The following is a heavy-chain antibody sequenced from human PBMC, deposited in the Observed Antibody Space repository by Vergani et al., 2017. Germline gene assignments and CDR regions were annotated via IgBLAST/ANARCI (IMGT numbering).Heavy chain of an antibody. CDR3: ARAPVYSSGWFQGLDV. CDR1: GFTVSSNY. D-gene: IGHD6-19*01. CDR2: IYSGGST. V-gene: IGHV3-53*02. J-gene: IGHJ6*02. Sequence: EVQLVETGGGLIQPGGSLRLSCAASGFTVSSNYMSWVRQAPGKGLEWVSVIYSGGSTYYADSVKGRFTISRDNSKNTLYLQRNSLRAEDTAVYYCARAPVYSSGWFQGLDVWGQGTTVTVSS.